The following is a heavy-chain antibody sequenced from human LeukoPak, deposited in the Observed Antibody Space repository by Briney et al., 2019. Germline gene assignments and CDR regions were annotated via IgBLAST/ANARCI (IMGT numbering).Heavy chain of an antibody. CDR1: GLTLSSYT. D-gene: IGHD2-15*01. CDR2: ISSISTTI. J-gene: IGHJ4*02. V-gene: IGHV3-48*02. Sequence: PGGSLRLSCAASGLTLSSYTMNWVRQAPGKGLEWVSYISSISTTIYYADSVKGRFTISRDNAKNSLYLQMNSLRDEDTAVYYCANLGYCSGASCYGPTGYWGQGTLVTVSS. CDR3: ANLGYCSGASCYGPTGY.